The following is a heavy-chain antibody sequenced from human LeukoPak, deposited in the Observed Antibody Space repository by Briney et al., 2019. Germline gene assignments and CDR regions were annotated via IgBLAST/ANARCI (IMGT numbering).Heavy chain of an antibody. Sequence: GGSLRLSCAASGFTDSSNYISWLHQPPPKELEGVSVLYSGGSTYYPHSVKDRFTIPRDNPKNTVYLQMNSLRAEDTAVYYCARGDGYNFWGYWGQGTLVTVSS. J-gene: IGHJ4*02. V-gene: IGHV3-53*01. CDR2: LYSGGST. D-gene: IGHD5-24*01. CDR1: GFTDSSNY. CDR3: ARGDGYNFWGY.